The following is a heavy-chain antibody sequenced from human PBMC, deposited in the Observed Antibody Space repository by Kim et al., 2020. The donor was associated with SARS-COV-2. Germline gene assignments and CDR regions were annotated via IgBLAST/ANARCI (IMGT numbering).Heavy chain of an antibody. CDR3: ARSVYSSGRHNYGMDV. V-gene: IGHV3-13*01. J-gene: IGHJ6*02. Sequence: VKGRFTISRENANNSLYLQMNSLGAADTAVYYCARSVYSSGRHNYGMDVWGQGTTVTVSS. D-gene: IGHD6-19*01.